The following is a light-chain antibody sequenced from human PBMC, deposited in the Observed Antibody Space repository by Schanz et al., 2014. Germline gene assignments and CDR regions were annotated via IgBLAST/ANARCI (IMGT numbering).Light chain of an antibody. CDR1: SSNIGSNY. J-gene: IGLJ3*02. CDR3: AAWDDSLSGFWV. V-gene: IGLV1-47*01. CDR2: RNS. Sequence: QSVLTQPPSASGTPGQRVTISCSGSSSNIGSNYVYWYQQVPGTAPKLLIYRNSQRPSGVSDRFSGSKSGTSASLAISGLRSEDGADYYCAAWDDSLSGFWVFGGGTKLTV.